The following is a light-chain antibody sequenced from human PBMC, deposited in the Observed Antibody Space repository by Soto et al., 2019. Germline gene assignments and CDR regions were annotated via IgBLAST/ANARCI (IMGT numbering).Light chain of an antibody. J-gene: IGLJ2*01. CDR2: GVS. CDR1: SSDVGGYNY. CDR3: SSYTSSSTQV. Sequence: QPVLTQPASVSGSPGQSITISCTGTSSDVGGYNYVSWYQQHPGKAPKLMIYGVSNRPSGVSNRFSGSKSGNTASLTISGLQAEDEAYYYCSSYTSSSTQVFGGGTKLTVL. V-gene: IGLV2-14*01.